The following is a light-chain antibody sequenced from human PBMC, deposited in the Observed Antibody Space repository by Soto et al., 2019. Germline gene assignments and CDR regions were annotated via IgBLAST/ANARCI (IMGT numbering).Light chain of an antibody. CDR3: QQRSNWLWT. CDR1: QSVSSSY. Sequence: EIVLTQSPGTLSLSPGEIATLSCRASQSVSSSYLAWYQQKPGQAPRLLIYGASSRATGIPARFSGSGSGTDFTLTISSLEPEDFAVYYCQQRSNWLWTFGQGTKVDIK. J-gene: IGKJ1*01. CDR2: GAS. V-gene: IGKV3D-20*02.